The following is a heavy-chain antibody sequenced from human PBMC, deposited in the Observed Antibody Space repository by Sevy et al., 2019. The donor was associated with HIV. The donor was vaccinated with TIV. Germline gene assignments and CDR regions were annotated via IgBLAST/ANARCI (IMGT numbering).Heavy chain of an antibody. Sequence: GGSLRLSCAASGFTFSSYWMSWVRQAPGKGLEWVANIKQDGSEKYYVDSVKGRFTISRDNAKNSLYLQMNSLRAEDTVVYYCASDPRPYYDSSCYYSNWFDPWGQGTLVTVSS. V-gene: IGHV3-7*01. CDR2: IKQDGSEK. D-gene: IGHD3-22*01. CDR3: ASDPRPYYDSSCYYSNWFDP. CDR1: GFTFSSYW. J-gene: IGHJ5*02.